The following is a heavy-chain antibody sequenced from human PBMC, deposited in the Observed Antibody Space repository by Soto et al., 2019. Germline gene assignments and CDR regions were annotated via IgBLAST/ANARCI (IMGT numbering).Heavy chain of an antibody. CDR3: AGASSYGTYYFDY. Sequence: PGGSLRLSCAASGFAFSSYSINFFRHSPGRGLEWVSSISSSSRYIYYADSLKGRFTVSRDNAKNSLYLQMNSLRADDTAVYYCAGASSYGTYYFDYWGQGTLVTVSS. D-gene: IGHD5-18*01. CDR1: GFAFSSYS. V-gene: IGHV3-21*01. J-gene: IGHJ4*02. CDR2: ISSSSRYI.